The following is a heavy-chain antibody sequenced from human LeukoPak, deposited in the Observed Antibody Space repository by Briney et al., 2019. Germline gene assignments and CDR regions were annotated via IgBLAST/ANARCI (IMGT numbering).Heavy chain of an antibody. CDR1: GYTFSSYS. CDR2: LSAYNGNT. Sequence: KPGASVYVSSKGSGYTFSSYSISWVRPAPGQGLEWMGWLSAYNGNTIYAQKVKGRVTMTTDTSTSTAYMELRSLKSDDTAVYYCARASYCSGGSCYSDYWGQGTLVTVSS. D-gene: IGHD2-15*01. CDR3: ARASYCSGGSCYSDY. V-gene: IGHV1-18*01. J-gene: IGHJ4*02.